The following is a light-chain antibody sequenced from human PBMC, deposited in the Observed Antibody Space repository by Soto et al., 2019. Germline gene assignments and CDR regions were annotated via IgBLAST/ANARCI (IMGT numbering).Light chain of an antibody. CDR3: MQPLQSWT. CDR2: LGS. CDR1: HILLHSNGYNY. Sequence: DIVMTQSPLSLPVTPGEPASISCRSSHILLHSNGYNYLDWYLQKPGQSPQLLIYLGSNRASGVPDRLSGSGSGTDFTLKISRVEAEDVGVYYCMQPLQSWTFGQGTKVDIK. J-gene: IGKJ1*01. V-gene: IGKV2-28*01.